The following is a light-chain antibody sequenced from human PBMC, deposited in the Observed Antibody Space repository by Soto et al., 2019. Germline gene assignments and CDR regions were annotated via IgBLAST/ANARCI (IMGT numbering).Light chain of an antibody. J-gene: IGKJ5*01. CDR1: QSISYW. V-gene: IGKV1-5*03. CDR2: KAS. CDR3: QQYNSYPIT. Sequence: DIQMTQSPSTLSASVGDRVTITCRASQSISYWLAWYQQKPGKAPNLLIYKASSLESGVPSRFSGSGSGTEFTLTINSLQPDDFATYYCQQYNSYPITFGQGIRLEIK.